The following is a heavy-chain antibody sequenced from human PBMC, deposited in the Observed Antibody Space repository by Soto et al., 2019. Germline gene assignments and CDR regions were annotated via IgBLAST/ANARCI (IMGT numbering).Heavy chain of an antibody. CDR1: GGYSMNYY. J-gene: IGHJ4*02. CDR2: TYYSGST. Sequence: SETLSLPCTVSGGYSMNYYWSWIRQPPGKGLECIAYTYYSGSTNYNPSLQSRVTISVDTSKNQFSLKLSSVTAADTAVYYCARSDGRYWGQGTLVTVSS. V-gene: IGHV4-59*01. CDR3: ARSDGRY.